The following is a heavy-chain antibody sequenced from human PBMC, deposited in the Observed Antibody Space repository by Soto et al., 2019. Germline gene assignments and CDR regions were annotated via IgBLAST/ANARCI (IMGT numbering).Heavy chain of an antibody. D-gene: IGHD5-12*01. Sequence: SETLSLTCSVSGGSISSGGYYWSWIRQHPGKGLEWIGYIYYSGSTYYNPPLKSRITISIDTSKNQFSLKLSSVTAADTAVYYCAKDHVGGYDSKFDYWGQGTLVTVSS. V-gene: IGHV4-31*03. CDR2: IYYSGST. J-gene: IGHJ4*02. CDR3: AKDHVGGYDSKFDY. CDR1: GGSISSGGYY.